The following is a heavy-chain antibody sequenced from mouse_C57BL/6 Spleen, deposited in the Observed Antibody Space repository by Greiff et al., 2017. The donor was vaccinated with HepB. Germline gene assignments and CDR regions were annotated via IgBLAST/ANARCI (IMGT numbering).Heavy chain of an antibody. CDR1: GYTFTSYW. CDR2: IDPSDSET. V-gene: IGHV1-52*01. Sequence: QVQLQQPGAELVRPGSSVKLSCKASGYTFTSYWMHWVKQRPIQGLEWIGNIDPSDSETHYNQKFKDKATLTVDKSSSTAYMQLSSLTSEDSAVYYCARGGREDYFDYWGQGTTLTVSS. J-gene: IGHJ2*01. D-gene: IGHD3-3*01. CDR3: ARGGREDYFDY.